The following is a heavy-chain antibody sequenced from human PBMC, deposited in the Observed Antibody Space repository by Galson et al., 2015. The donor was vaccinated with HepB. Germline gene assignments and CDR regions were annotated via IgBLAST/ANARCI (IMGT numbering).Heavy chain of an antibody. CDR2: INPNSGGT. CDR1: GYTFTGYY. D-gene: IGHD2-2*01. CDR3: ARTVGYCSSTSCSQGFDP. V-gene: IGHV1-2*02. J-gene: IGHJ5*02. Sequence: SVKVSCKASGYTFTGYYMHWVRQAPGQGLEWMGWINPNSGGTNYAQKFQGRVTMTRDTSISTAYMELSRLRSDDTAVYYCARTVGYCSSTSCSQGFDPWGQGTLVTVSS.